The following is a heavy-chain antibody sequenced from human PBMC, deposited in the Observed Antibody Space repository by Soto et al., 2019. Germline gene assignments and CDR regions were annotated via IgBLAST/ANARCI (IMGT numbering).Heavy chain of an antibody. J-gene: IGHJ6*02. D-gene: IGHD6-13*01. Sequence: GGSLRLSCAASGFTFSIYAMSWVRQAPGKGLEWVSAISGSGGSTYYADSVKGRFTISRDNSKNTLYLQMNSLRAEDTAVYYCAKDQGIAAAGDYGMDVWGQGTTVTV. V-gene: IGHV3-23*01. CDR1: GFTFSIYA. CDR3: AKDQGIAAAGDYGMDV. CDR2: ISGSGGST.